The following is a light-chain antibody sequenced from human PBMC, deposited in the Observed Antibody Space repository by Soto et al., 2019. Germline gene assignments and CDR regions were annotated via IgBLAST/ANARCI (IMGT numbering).Light chain of an antibody. CDR1: QSVSSSY. CDR3: QQYGKSPGFFT. J-gene: IGKJ3*01. V-gene: IGKV3-20*01. Sequence: EIVLTPSPGTLSLSPVERATLSCRASQSVSSSYLAWYQQKPGQAPRLLIYGASSRATGIPDKFIGSGSGSDFSLTISRLEPEDSAVYYCQQYGKSPGFFTFGPGTKVDIK. CDR2: GAS.